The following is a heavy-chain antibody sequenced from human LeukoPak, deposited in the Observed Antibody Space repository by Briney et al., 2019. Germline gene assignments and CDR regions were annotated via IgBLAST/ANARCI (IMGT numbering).Heavy chain of an antibody. J-gene: IGHJ4*02. CDR3: VKGDTVATRPNFDY. Sequence: LPGGSLRLSCAASRFTFSSYSMNWVRQAPGKGLEWVSVISGGGGSTYYGDSVKGRFTISRDNSKNTLFLQMNTLRVEDTAIYYCVKGDTVATRPNFDYWGQGTLVTVSS. V-gene: IGHV3-23*01. CDR2: ISGGGGST. D-gene: IGHD4-17*01. CDR1: RFTFSSYS.